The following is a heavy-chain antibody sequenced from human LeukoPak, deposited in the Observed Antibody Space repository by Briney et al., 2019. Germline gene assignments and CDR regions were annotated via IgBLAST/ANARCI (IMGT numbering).Heavy chain of an antibody. D-gene: IGHD3-9*01. J-gene: IGHJ4*02. Sequence: PGGSLRLSCAASGFTFSNYAMHWVRQAPGEGLEWVALISFDGSNKDYADSVKGRFTISRDNSKNTLYLQMNSLRAEDTAVYYCAKDRDDKMARGPHDYWGQGTLVTVSS. CDR3: AKDRDDKMARGPHDY. V-gene: IGHV3-30*04. CDR2: ISFDGSNK. CDR1: GFTFSNYA.